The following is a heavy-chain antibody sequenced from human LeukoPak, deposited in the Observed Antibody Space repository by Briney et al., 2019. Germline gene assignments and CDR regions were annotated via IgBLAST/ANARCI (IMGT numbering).Heavy chain of an antibody. CDR1: GGSISSYC. D-gene: IGHD2-2*02. V-gene: IGHV4-59*06. J-gene: IGHJ4*02. Sequence: SETLSLTCTVSGGSISSYCWSWIRQHPGKGLEWIGYIYYSGSTYYNPSLKSRVTISVDTSKNQFSLKLSSVTAADTAVYYYARGPPSYCSSTSCYTEDYWGQGTLVTVSS. CDR2: IYYSGST. CDR3: ARGPPSYCSSTSCYTEDY.